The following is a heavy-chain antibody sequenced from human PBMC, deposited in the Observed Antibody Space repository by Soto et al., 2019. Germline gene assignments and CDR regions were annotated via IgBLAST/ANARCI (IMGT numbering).Heavy chain of an antibody. J-gene: IGHJ4*02. D-gene: IGHD5-12*01. CDR2: IYYSGST. V-gene: IGHV4-59*08. CDR1: GGSISSYY. CDR3: ARHEERGYSGYDIDY. Sequence: SETLSLTCTVSGGSISSYYWSWIRQPPGKGLEWIGYIYYSGSTNYNPSLKSRVTISVDTSKNQFSLKLSSVTAADTAVYYCARHEERGYSGYDIDYWGQGTLVTVSS.